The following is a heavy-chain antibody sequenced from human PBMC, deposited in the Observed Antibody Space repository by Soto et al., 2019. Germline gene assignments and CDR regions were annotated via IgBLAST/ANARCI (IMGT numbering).Heavy chain of an antibody. Sequence: GGSLRLSCAASGFTFSSYSMNWVRQAPGKGLEWVSYISSSSSTIYYADSVKGRFTISRDNAKNSLYLQMNSLRDEDTAVYYCARDPGYSYGYPLLYNWFDPWGQGTLVTVSS. CDR3: ARDPGYSYGYPLLYNWFDP. J-gene: IGHJ5*02. V-gene: IGHV3-48*02. CDR1: GFTFSSYS. CDR2: ISSSSSTI. D-gene: IGHD5-18*01.